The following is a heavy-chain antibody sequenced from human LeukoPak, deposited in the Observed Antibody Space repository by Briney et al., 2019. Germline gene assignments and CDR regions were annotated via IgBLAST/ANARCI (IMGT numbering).Heavy chain of an antibody. J-gene: IGHJ3*02. V-gene: IGHV5-51*01. CDR3: ARNNQLFGVAFDI. D-gene: IGHD5-18*01. Sequence: GESLKISCKGSGYSFTSYWIGWVRQMPGKGLEWMGIIYPGDSDTRYSPSFQGQVTNSHDQSLRTAYLPWYRPKAADNAMYYCARNNQLFGVAFDIWGQGTMVTVSS. CDR1: GYSFTSYW. CDR2: IYPGDSDT.